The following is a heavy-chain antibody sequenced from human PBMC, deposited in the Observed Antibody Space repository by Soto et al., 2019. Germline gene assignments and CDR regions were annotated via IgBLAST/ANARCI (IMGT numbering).Heavy chain of an antibody. V-gene: IGHV6-1*01. CDR2: TYYRSNWRH. CDR3: ARGVAGSGFGL. J-gene: IGHJ4*02. D-gene: IGHD6-19*01. CDR1: GASVSSNTSA. Sequence: SQTLSLPCAISGASVSSNTSAWNWNRSSSSTGLEGMGRTYYRSNWRHDYAVSVKSGITVIPDTSKNHFSLQLNSVTPDDTAVYYCARGVAGSGFGLWGQGTQVTV.